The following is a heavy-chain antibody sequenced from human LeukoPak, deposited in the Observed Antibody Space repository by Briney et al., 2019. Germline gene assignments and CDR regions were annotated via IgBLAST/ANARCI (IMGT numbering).Heavy chain of an antibody. CDR3: ARGYCSSTSCYGGGYYYYYYMDV. Sequence: SVKVSCKASGGTFSSYAISWVRQAPGQGLEWMGGIIPIFGTANYAQKFQGRVTITADESTSTAYMELSSLRSEDTAVYYCARGYCSSTSCYGGGYYYYYYMDVWGKGTTVTISS. V-gene: IGHV1-69*13. CDR1: GGTFSSYA. D-gene: IGHD2-2*01. J-gene: IGHJ6*03. CDR2: IIPIFGTA.